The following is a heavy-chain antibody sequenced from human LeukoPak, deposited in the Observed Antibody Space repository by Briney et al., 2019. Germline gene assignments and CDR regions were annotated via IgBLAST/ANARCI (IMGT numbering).Heavy chain of an antibody. CDR2: ISSSSSYT. CDR3: AREVVVVAEGYYFDY. D-gene: IGHD2-15*01. CDR1: GFTFSDCY. J-gene: IGHJ4*02. V-gene: IGHV3-11*06. Sequence: GGSLRLSCAASGFTFSDCYMSWIRQAPGKGLEWVSYISSSSSYTNYADSVKGRFTTSRDNAKNSLYLQMNSLRAEDTAVYYCAREVVVVAEGYYFDYWGQGTLVTVSS.